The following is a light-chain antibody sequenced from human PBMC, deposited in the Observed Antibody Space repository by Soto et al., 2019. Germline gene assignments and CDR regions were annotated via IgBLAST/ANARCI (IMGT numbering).Light chain of an antibody. Sequence: QSALTQPASVSGSPGQSITISCTGTSSDVGGYNYVSWYQQHPGKAPKLMIYDVSNRPSGVSNRFSGSKSGNTASLTISGFQAEDEADYYCSSYTSSGTKVFGGGTKLTVL. CDR3: SSYTSSGTKV. CDR1: SSDVGGYNY. J-gene: IGLJ2*01. CDR2: DVS. V-gene: IGLV2-14*01.